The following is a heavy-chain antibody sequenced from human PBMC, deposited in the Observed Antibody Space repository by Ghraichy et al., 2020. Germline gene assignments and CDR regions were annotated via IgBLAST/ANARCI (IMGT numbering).Heavy chain of an antibody. V-gene: IGHV3-23*01. Sequence: AGSLRLSCAASGFTFSTYAMNWVRQAPGKGLEWVSTIDNGGYVTYSAVSVKGRFIISRDISQNTLHLQMNGLRVDDTAVYYCAKARGGTYPSYHLDYWGPGALGTVSA. D-gene: IGHD1-26*01. CDR3: AKARGGTYPSYHLDY. CDR2: IDNGGYVT. CDR1: GFTFSTYA. J-gene: IGHJ4*02.